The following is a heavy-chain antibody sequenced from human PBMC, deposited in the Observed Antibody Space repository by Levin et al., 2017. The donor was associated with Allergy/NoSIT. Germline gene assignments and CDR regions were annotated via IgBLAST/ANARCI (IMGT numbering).Heavy chain of an antibody. Sequence: GGSLRLSCAASGFTFSDYYMSWIRQAPGKGLEWVSYISSSGSTIYYADSVKGRFTISRDNAKNSLYLQMNSLRAEDTAVYYCARDKYTGSSHNWFDPWGQGTLVTVSS. CDR3: ARDKYTGSSHNWFDP. J-gene: IGHJ5*02. CDR2: ISSSGSTI. CDR1: GFTFSDYY. V-gene: IGHV3-11*01. D-gene: IGHD6-6*01.